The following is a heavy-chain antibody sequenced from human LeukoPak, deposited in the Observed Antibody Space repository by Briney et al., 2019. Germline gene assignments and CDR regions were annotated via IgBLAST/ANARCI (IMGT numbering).Heavy chain of an antibody. CDR1: GFTFSSYA. J-gene: IGHJ4*02. V-gene: IGHV3-23*01. CDR3: AKDDEGKQWLVRGVFGY. Sequence: GGSLRLSCAASGFTFSSYAMSWVRQAPGKGLEWVSAISGSGGSTYYADSVKGRFTISRDNSKNTLYLQMNSLRAEDTAVYYCAKDDEGKQWLVRGVFGYWGQGTLVTVSS. D-gene: IGHD6-19*01. CDR2: ISGSGGST.